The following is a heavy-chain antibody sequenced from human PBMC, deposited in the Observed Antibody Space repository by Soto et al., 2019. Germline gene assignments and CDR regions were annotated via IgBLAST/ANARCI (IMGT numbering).Heavy chain of an antibody. D-gene: IGHD6-13*01. CDR3: ARVSKQQLPKTRGYGMDV. CDR1: GGSFSGYY. J-gene: IGHJ6*02. Sequence: SETLSLTCAVYGGSFSGYYWSWIRQPPGKGLEWIGEINHSGSTNYNPSLKSRVTISVDTSNNQFFLKLSSVTAADTAVYYCARVSKQQLPKTRGYGMDVWGQGTTVTVSS. CDR2: INHSGST. V-gene: IGHV4-34*01.